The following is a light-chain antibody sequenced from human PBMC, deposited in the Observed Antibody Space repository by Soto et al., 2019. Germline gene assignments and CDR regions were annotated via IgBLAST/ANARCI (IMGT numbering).Light chain of an antibody. Sequence: DVVLNQLPLSSPVTVGQSASISCSSSQSLRHDDGQTYLSWFHQRPGQPPRLLIYRVSNRFSGVPDRISGSGAGTYFILQISRGEGEDVGVYYCMQATDYRPYAFGQGTKLEIK. CDR1: QSLRHDDGQTY. CDR2: RVS. V-gene: IGKV2-24*01. J-gene: IGKJ2*01. CDR3: MQATDYRPYA.